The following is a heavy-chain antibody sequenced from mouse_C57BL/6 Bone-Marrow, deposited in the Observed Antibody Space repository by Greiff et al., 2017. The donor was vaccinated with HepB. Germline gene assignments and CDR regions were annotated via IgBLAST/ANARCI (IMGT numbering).Heavy chain of an antibody. CDR3: AKLYYSNYVRYAMDY. J-gene: IGHJ4*01. CDR2: ISSGSSTI. Sequence: DVKLVESGGGLVKPGGSLKLSCAASGFTFSDYGMHWVRQAPEKGLEWVAYISSGSSTIYYADTVKGRFTISRDNAKNTLFLQMTSLRSEDTAMYYCAKLYYSNYVRYAMDYWGQGTSVTVSS. V-gene: IGHV5-17*01. CDR1: GFTFSDYG. D-gene: IGHD2-5*01.